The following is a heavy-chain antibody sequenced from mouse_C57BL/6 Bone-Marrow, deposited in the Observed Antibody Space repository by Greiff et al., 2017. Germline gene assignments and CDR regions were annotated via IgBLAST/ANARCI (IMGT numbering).Heavy chain of an antibody. CDR2: IYPGSGST. Sequence: QVQLQQPGAELVKPGASVKMSCKASGYTFTSYWITWVKQRPGQGLEWIGDIYPGSGSTNYNEKFKSKATLTVDTSSSTAYMQLSSLTSEDSAVYYCARNLRVDGSSPHFDYWGQGTTLTVSS. CDR3: ARNLRVDGSSPHFDY. J-gene: IGHJ2*01. V-gene: IGHV1-55*01. CDR1: GYTFTSYW. D-gene: IGHD1-1*01.